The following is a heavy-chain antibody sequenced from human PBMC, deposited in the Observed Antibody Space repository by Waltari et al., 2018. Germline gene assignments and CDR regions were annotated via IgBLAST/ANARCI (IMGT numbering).Heavy chain of an antibody. D-gene: IGHD1-20*01. J-gene: IGHJ3*02. CDR3: ARDINRGDAFDI. Sequence: QVQLQESGPGLVKPSETLSLTCTVSGCSISSYYWSWIRQPPGQGLEWIGYIYYSGSTNYNPALKSRVTISVDTSKNQCSLKLSSVTAADTAVYYCARDINRGDAFDIWGQGTMGTVSS. CDR1: GCSISSYY. CDR2: IYYSGST. V-gene: IGHV4-59*01.